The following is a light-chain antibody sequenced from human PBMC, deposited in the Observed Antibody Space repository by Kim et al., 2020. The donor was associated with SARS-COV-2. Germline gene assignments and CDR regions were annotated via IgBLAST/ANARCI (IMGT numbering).Light chain of an antibody. Sequence: SYELTQPPSVSVSPGQTASITCSGDKLGDKYACWYQQKPGQSPVVVIYQDTKRPSGIPERFSGSNSGNTATLTISGTQAMDEADYYCQAWDGSTGVFGTGTKVTVL. CDR2: QDT. CDR1: KLGDKY. CDR3: QAWDGSTGV. J-gene: IGLJ1*01. V-gene: IGLV3-1*01.